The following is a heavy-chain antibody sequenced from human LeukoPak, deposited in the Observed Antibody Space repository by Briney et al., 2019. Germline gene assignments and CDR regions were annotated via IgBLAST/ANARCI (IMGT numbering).Heavy chain of an antibody. CDR2: INHTGST. J-gene: IGHJ6*03. D-gene: IGHD3-16*01. CDR1: GGSLSGYH. V-gene: IGHV4-34*01. CDR3: ASVGDYSDMDV. Sequence: SETLSCTFAAYGGSLSGYHWSWIRKPPLKGLEWIGEINHTGSTIYSPSLNGRSTISVDTSKNQFSLKLSSVTAADTAVYYCASVGDYSDMDVWGKGTTVTVSS.